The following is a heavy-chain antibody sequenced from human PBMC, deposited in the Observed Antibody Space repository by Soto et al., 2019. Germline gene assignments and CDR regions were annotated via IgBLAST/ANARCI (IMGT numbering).Heavy chain of an antibody. CDR2: ISYDGSNK. J-gene: IGHJ2*01. Sequence: PXWSRLLLCAASGFTVSSCCIDWVPQAPGKGRDWVAGISYDGSNKYYADSVKGRFTISRDNSKNTRYLQMNSLRAEDTAVYYCAKDLGGWELPTYCYFDLWGRGTLVTVSS. D-gene: IGHD1-26*01. CDR3: AKDLGGWELPTYCYFDL. CDR1: GFTVSSCC. V-gene: IGHV3-30*18.